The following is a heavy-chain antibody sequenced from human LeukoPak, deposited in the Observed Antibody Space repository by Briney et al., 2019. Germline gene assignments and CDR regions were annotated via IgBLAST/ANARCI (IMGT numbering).Heavy chain of an antibody. Sequence: GGSLRLSCAASGFTVSSNYMSWVRQAPGKGLEWVSSISSSSSYIYYADSVKGRFTISRDNAKNSLYLQMNSLRAEDTAVYYCARDPYYDSSGYYSCWGQGTLVTVSS. J-gene: IGHJ4*02. CDR1: GFTVSSNY. CDR2: ISSSSSYI. D-gene: IGHD3-22*01. V-gene: IGHV3-21*01. CDR3: ARDPYYDSSGYYSC.